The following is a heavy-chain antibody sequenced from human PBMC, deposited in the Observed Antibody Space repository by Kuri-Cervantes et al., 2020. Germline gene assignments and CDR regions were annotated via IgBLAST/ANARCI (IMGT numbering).Heavy chain of an antibody. CDR1: GYSISSDYY. CDR2: IYHSGST. J-gene: IGHJ3*02. CDR3: ARDGLRKTGQDAFDI. V-gene: IGHV4-38-2*02. D-gene: IGHD3/OR15-3a*01. Sequence: GSLRLSCAVSGYSISSDYYWGWIRQPPGKGLEWIGSIYHSGSTYYNPSLKSRVTISVDTSKNQFSLKLSSVTAADTAVYYCARDGLRKTGQDAFDIWGQGTMVTVSS.